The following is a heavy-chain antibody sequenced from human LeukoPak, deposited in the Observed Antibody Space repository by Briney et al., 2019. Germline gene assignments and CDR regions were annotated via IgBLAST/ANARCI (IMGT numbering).Heavy chain of an antibody. CDR2: ISSSSSTI. CDR1: GFTFSSYS. CDR3: ARVFPLSDY. D-gene: IGHD2/OR15-2a*01. Sequence: PGGSLRLSCAASGFTFSSYSMNWVRQAPGKGLEWVSYISSSSSTIYYADSVKGRFTISRDNAKNSLYLQMNSLRAEDTAVYYCARVFPLSDYWGQGTLVTVSS. J-gene: IGHJ4*02. V-gene: IGHV3-48*04.